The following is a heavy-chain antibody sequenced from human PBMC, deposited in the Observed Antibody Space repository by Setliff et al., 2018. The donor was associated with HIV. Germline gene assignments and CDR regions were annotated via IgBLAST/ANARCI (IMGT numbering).Heavy chain of an antibody. J-gene: IGHJ4*03. CDR2: IYSGGST. V-gene: IGHV3-53*01. Sequence: GGSLRLSCAASGFTVSNNYMKWVRQAPGKGLEWVSLIYSGGSTYYADSVKGRFTISRDNSKNTLYLQMNSLRVEDTAVYHCARSPQGGYFDYWGQGTLVTVSS. CDR1: GFTVSNNY. CDR3: ARSPQGGYFDY.